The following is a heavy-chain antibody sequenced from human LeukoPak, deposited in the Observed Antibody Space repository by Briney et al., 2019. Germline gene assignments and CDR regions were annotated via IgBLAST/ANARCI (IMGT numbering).Heavy chain of an antibody. D-gene: IGHD3-22*01. J-gene: IGHJ4*02. Sequence: KPSETLSLTCTVFGSSINSVYSWGWIRQPPGKGLEWIGSIYHNGNTYYNSSLKSRVTISVHTSENQFSLKLCSVTAADTAVYYCASYKTYYDSSGNPFDYWGQGTLVTVSS. CDR2: IYHNGNT. CDR3: ASYKTYYDSSGNPFDY. CDR1: GSSINSVYS. V-gene: IGHV4-38-2*02.